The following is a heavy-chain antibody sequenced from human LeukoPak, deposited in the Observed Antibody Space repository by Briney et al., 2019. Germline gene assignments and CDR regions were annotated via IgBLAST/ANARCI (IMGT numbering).Heavy chain of an antibody. V-gene: IGHV4-59*01. Sequence: SETLSLTCIVSGCPISTNYWSWSRQPPGKGLEWIGYNDYSGSTNYNPSLKSRVTISVDTSKNQFSLKLNSVTAADTAVYYCARGATFRGTYYMDVWGKGTTVTVSS. CDR3: ARGATFRGTYYMDV. CDR2: NDYSGST. CDR1: GCPISTNY. D-gene: IGHD3-10*01. J-gene: IGHJ6*03.